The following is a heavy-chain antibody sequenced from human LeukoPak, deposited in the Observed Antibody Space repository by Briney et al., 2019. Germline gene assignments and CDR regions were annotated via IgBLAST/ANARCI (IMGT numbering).Heavy chain of an antibody. J-gene: IGHJ4*02. D-gene: IGHD2-15*01. Sequence: SGPALVKPTQSLTLTCTFSGFSLSTSGMCVSWIRQPPGKALEWLARIDWDDDKYYSTSLKTRLTISKDTSKNQVVLTMTNMDPVDTATYYCARIVDGSGPSYYFDYWGQGTLVTVSS. V-gene: IGHV2-70*11. CDR1: GFSLSTSGMC. CDR3: ARIVDGSGPSYYFDY. CDR2: IDWDDDK.